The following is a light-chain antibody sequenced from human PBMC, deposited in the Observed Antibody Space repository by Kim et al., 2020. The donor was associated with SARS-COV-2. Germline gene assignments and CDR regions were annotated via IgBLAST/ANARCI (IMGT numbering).Light chain of an antibody. CDR1: QSINTY. V-gene: IGKV3-15*01. J-gene: IGKJ1*01. CDR2: DAS. CDR3: QQYNDWPRS. Sequence: VSPGERATLSCRASQSINTYLAWFQQKPGQAPSLLIDDASTRATGIPARFSGSGSGADFTLTINGLQPEDSAVYYCQQYNDWPRSFGQGTKVDIK.